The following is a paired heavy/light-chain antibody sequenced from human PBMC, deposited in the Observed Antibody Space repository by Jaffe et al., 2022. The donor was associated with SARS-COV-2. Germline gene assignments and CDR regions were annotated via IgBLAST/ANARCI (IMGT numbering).Light chain of an antibody. V-gene: IGLV7-46*01. CDR2: DTT. CDR3: LIVYSGVVV. CDR1: TGAVTSGHS. J-gene: IGLJ2*01. Sequence: QAVVTQEPSLTVSPGGTVTLTCGSSTGAVTSGHSPYWFQQKPGQAPRTLIYDTTNKHSWTPDRFSGSVLGGKAALTLSGAQPDDEAEYYCLIVYSGVVVFGGGTKLTVL.
Heavy chain of an antibody. V-gene: IGHV3-7*03. CDR1: GFTFRAYW. Sequence: EVQVVESGGGLVQPGGSLRLSCAASGFTFRAYWMNWVRQAPGKGLEWVANINPDGSAINYVDSVKGRFTISRDNAKNSLDLQMSSLRAEDTALYYCMGGSQSSYWGQGTLVTVSS. D-gene: IGHD2-15*01. J-gene: IGHJ4*02. CDR3: MGGSQSSY. CDR2: INPDGSAI.